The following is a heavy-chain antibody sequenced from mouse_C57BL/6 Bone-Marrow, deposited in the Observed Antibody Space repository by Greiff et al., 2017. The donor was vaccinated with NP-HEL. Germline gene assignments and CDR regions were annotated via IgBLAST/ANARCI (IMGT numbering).Heavy chain of an antibody. CDR1: GYTFTSYD. V-gene: IGHV1-85*01. J-gene: IGHJ3*01. CDR2: IYPRDGST. Sequence: QVHVKQSGPELVKPGASVKLSCKASGYTFTSYDINWVKQRPGQGLEWIGWIYPRDGSTKYNEKFKGKATLTVDTSSSTAYMELHSLTSEDSAVYFCEGWLRRAWFAYWGQGTLVTVSA. D-gene: IGHD2-2*01. CDR3: EGWLRRAWFAY.